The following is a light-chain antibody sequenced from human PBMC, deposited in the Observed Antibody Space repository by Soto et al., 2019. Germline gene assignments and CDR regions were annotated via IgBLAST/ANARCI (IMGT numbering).Light chain of an antibody. CDR3: QQFYNTPPYT. CDR2: WAS. V-gene: IGKV4-1*01. CDR1: QSVFPSANNMNY. Sequence: DTVMTQSPDCLAVSLGETATINCKSSQSVFPSANNMNYLAWYQQKPGQSPKLLISWASIRDSGVPDRFSGSGSGTDFTLTINSLQAEDAAVYYCQQFYNTPPYTFGQGTRLEIK. J-gene: IGKJ2*01.